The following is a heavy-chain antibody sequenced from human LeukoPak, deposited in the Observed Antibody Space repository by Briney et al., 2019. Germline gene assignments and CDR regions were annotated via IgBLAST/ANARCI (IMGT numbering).Heavy chain of an antibody. D-gene: IGHD4-11*01. V-gene: IGHV4-59*12. CDR2: IYYSGST. CDR3: ARDMTTVTTSNDYYGMDV. Sequence: PSETLSLTCTVSGGSISSYYWSWIRQPPGKGLEWIGYIYYSGSTNYNPSLKSRVTISVDTSKNQFSLKLSSVTTADTAVYYCARDMTTVTTSNDYYGMDVWGQGTTVTVSS. J-gene: IGHJ6*02. CDR1: GGSISSYY.